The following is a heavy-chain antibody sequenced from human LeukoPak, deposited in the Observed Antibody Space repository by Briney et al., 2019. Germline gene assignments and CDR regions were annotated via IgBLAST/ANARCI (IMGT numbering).Heavy chain of an antibody. J-gene: IGHJ5*02. CDR2: MNPINGNT. V-gene: IGHV1-8*01. CDR3: VRDGEGVAISVNFWFDP. CDR1: GFTLTNYD. Sequence: GASVKVSCKASGFTLTNYDINWVRQAPGQGFEWMGWMNPINGNTGYARKFQGRVTMTRDTSISTAYMELRSLTSEDTAIYYCVRDGEGVAISVNFWFDPWGQGTLVTVSS. D-gene: IGHD3-10*01.